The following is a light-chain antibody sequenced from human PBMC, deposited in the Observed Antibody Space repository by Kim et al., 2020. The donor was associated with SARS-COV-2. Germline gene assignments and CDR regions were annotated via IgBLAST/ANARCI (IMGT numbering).Light chain of an antibody. CDR3: SSYTSSTTLV. CDR1: SGDIGGYAF. Sequence: GQSITISCTGSSGDIGGYAFFSWYQQFPGKAPKLMIYGVTNRPSGVSSRFSGSKSGNTASLIISGLQAEDEADYYCSSYTSSTTLVFGGGTKVTVL. V-gene: IGLV2-14*03. CDR2: GVT. J-gene: IGLJ2*01.